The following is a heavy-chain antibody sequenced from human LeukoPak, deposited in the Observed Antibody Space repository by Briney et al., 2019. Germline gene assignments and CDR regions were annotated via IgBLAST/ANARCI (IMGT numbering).Heavy chain of an antibody. CDR1: GGSISSGDYY. V-gene: IGHV4-30-4*01. CDR2: IYYTGSV. D-gene: IGHD3-10*01. J-gene: IGHJ6*02. Sequence: PSQTLSLTCTVSGGSISSGDYYWSWIRQPPGEGLEWIGYIYYTGSVDYNASLKSRLTISLDTSKNRFPLKLNSVTAADTAVYYCARDHSYYFGSQTSTLDVWGQGTAVTVSS. CDR3: ARDHSYYFGSQTSTLDV.